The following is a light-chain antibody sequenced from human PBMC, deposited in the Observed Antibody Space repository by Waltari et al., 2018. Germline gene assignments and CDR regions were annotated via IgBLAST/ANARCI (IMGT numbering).Light chain of an antibody. J-gene: IGLJ2*01. Sequence: QAALTQPASVSGAPGQSATLPCQSEFASPYHVSWAQHHPGRAPQLLLYEAFKRPSGVPSRFSGSTSGNTASLTISGLQAEDEADYYCCSFLASNTADVTFGGGTKLTVL. CDR2: EAF. CDR1: EFASPYH. CDR3: CSFLASNTADVT. V-gene: IGLV2-23*01.